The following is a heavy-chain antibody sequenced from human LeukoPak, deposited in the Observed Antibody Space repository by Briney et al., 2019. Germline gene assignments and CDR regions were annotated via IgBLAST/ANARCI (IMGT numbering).Heavy chain of an antibody. J-gene: IGHJ4*02. D-gene: IGHD3-16*01. CDR1: GYTFTNSY. CDR2: INPDGGNT. Sequence: ASVKVSCKASGYTFTNSYIHWVRQAPGQVLEWMGLINPDGGNTNYAQKFRGRVTITADKSTRTAYMELSSLRSEDTAVYYCARDNDSRDPPHFDYWGQGTLVTVSS. CDR3: ARDNDSRDPPHFDY. V-gene: IGHV1-46*01.